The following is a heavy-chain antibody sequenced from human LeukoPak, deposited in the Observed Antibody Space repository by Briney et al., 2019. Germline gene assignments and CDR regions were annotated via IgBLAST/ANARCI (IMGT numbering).Heavy chain of an antibody. J-gene: IGHJ4*02. V-gene: IGHV3-23*01. CDR3: AKDSPRGSYGNFDY. Sequence: AGGSLRLSCAASGFTFSSYAMNWVRQVPGKGLEWVSAISGSGASTYYADSVKGRFTISRDNSKNTLYLQMNSLRAEDTAVYYCAKDSPRGSYGNFDYWGQGTLVTVSS. D-gene: IGHD1-26*01. CDR1: GFTFSSYA. CDR2: ISGSGAST.